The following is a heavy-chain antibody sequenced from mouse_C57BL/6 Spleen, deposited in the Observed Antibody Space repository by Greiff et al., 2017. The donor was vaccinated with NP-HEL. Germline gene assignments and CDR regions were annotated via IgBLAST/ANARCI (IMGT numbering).Heavy chain of an antibody. D-gene: IGHD1-1*02. J-gene: IGHJ1*03. CDR1: GYTFTSYW. Sequence: QVQLQQPGAELVMPGASVKLSCKASGYTFTSYWMHWVKQRPGQGLEWIGEIDPSDSYTNYNQKFKGKSTLTVDKSSSTAYMQLSSLTSEDSAVYCCARRGSYEYFGVWDTGTTVTVST. CDR3: ARRGSYEYFGV. CDR2: IDPSDSYT. V-gene: IGHV1-69*01.